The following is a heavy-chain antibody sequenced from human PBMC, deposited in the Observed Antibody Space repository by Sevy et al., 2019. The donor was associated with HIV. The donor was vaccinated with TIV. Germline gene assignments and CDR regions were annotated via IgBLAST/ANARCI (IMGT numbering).Heavy chain of an antibody. V-gene: IGHV3-53*01. CDR1: GFTVSSNY. J-gene: IGHJ6*02. D-gene: IGHD3-16*02. CDR3: ARDYPPLWGELSFGMDV. CDR2: IYSGGST. Sequence: GGSLRLSCAASGFTVSSNYMSWVRQAPGKGLEWVSVIYSGGSTYYADSVNGRFTISRDNSKNTLYLQMNSLRAEDTAVYYCARDYPPLWGELSFGMDVWGQGTTVTVSS.